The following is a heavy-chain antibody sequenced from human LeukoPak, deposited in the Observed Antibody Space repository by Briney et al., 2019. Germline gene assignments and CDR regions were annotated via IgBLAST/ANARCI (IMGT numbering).Heavy chain of an antibody. CDR2: IYSGGST. CDR3: ARGSLDSGSYYAGY. CDR1: GFTVSSNY. J-gene: IGHJ4*02. D-gene: IGHD3-10*01. V-gene: IGHV3-53*01. Sequence: GGSLRLSCAASGFTVSSNYMIWVRQAPGKGLEWVSVIYSGGSTYYADSVKGRFTISRDNSKNTLYLQMNSLRAEDTAVYYCARGSLDSGSYYAGYWGQGTLVTVSS.